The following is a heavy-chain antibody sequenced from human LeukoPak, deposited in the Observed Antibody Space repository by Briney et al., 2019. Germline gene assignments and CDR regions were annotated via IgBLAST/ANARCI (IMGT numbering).Heavy chain of an antibody. Sequence: GGSLRLSCAASGFTFSGYEMNWVSPAPGKGLEWLSFISSSGNTKYYADSVKGRFTISRDNPKNSLYLQMSSLRAEDTAVCYCTRAVGTANWFDPWGQGTLVTVCS. D-gene: IGHD2-8*02. V-gene: IGHV3-48*03. CDR3: TRAVGTANWFDP. CDR1: GFTFSGYE. CDR2: ISSSGNTK. J-gene: IGHJ5*02.